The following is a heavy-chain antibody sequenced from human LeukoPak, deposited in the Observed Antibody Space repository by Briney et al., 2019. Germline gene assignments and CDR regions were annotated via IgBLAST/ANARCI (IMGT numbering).Heavy chain of an antibody. CDR3: ARDASGSYGIYYFDY. J-gene: IGHJ4*02. V-gene: IGHV1-69*04. CDR2: IIPILGIA. CDR1: GGTFSSYA. D-gene: IGHD1-26*01. Sequence: ASVKVSCKASGGTFSSYAISWVRQAPGQGLEWMGRIIPILGIANYAQKFQGRVTITADKSTSTAYMELSSLRSEDTAVYYCARDASGSYGIYYFDYWGQGTLVAVSS.